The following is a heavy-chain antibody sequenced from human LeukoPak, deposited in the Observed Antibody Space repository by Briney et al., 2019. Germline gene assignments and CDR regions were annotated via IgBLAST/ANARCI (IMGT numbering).Heavy chain of an antibody. CDR3: VSFYETN. CDR2: ISYDGSNK. Sequence: GGSLRLSCAASGFTFSSYAMHWVRQAPGKGLEWVAVISYDGSNKYYADSVKGRFTISRDNSKNTVYLQMNNLRAEDTAVHYCVSFYETNWGRGTLVTVSS. J-gene: IGHJ4*02. CDR1: GFTFSSYA. V-gene: IGHV3-30-3*01. D-gene: IGHD2-2*01.